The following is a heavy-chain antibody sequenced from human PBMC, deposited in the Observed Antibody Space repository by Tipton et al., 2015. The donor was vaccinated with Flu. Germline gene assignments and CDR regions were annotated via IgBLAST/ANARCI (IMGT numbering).Heavy chain of an antibody. CDR1: GFTFSRSG. J-gene: IGHJ4*02. D-gene: IGHD3-10*01. V-gene: IGHV3-33*06. CDR2: IWFDGSNT. Sequence: SLRLSCAASGFTFSRSGMHWVRQAPGRGLEWVAVIWFDGSNTYYADSVKGRFTISRDNSKNTLYLQMSSLGADDTAVYYRAKDISVSGSDYLDSWGQGTLVTVSS. CDR3: AKDISVSGSDYLDS.